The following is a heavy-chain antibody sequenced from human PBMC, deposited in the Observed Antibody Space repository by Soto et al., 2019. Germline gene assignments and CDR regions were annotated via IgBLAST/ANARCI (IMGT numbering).Heavy chain of an antibody. D-gene: IGHD2-2*01. CDR2: INHSGST. CDR3: ARGRAASDIVVVPAAKGFDY. J-gene: IGHJ4*02. V-gene: IGHV4-34*01. CDR1: GGSFSGYY. Sequence: SETLSLTCAVYGGSFSGYYWSWIRQPPGKGLEWIGEINHSGSTNYNPSLKSRVTISVDTSKNQFSLKLSSVTAADTAVYYCARGRAASDIVVVPAAKGFDYWGQGTLVTVSS.